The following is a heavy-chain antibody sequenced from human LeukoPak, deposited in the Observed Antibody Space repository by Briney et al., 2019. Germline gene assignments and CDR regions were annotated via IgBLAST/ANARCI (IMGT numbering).Heavy chain of an antibody. CDR3: ARGGNYDILTGYYSTLYYFDY. V-gene: IGHV1-18*01. CDR2: ISAYNGNT. Sequence: ASVKVSCKASGYTFTSYGISWVRQAPGQGLEWMGWISAYNGNTNYAQKLQGRVTMTTDTSTSTAYIELRSLRSDDTAVYYCARGGNYDILTGYYSTLYYFDYWGQGTLVTVSS. CDR1: GYTFTSYG. J-gene: IGHJ4*02. D-gene: IGHD3-9*01.